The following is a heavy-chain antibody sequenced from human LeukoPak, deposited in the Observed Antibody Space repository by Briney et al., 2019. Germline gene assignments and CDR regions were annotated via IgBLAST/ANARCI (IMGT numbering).Heavy chain of an antibody. CDR1: GFTFSSYW. CDR3: ARASPYGDYGLDY. Sequence: GGSLRLSCAASGFTFSSYWMSWVRQAPGKGLEWVANIKQDGSEKYYVDSVKRRFTISRDNAKNSLYLQMNSLRAEDTAVYCCARASPYGDYGLDYWGQGTLVTVSS. D-gene: IGHD4-17*01. J-gene: IGHJ4*02. CDR2: IKQDGSEK. V-gene: IGHV3-7*01.